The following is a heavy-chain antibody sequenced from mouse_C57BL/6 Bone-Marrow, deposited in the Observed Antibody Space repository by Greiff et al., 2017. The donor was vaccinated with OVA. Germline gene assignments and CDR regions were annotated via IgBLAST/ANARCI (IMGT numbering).Heavy chain of an antibody. Sequence: QVQLQQPGAELVKPGASVKLSCKASGYTFTSYWMQWVKQRPGQGLEWIGEIDPSDSYTNYNQKFKGKATLTVDTSSRTAYMQLSSLTSEDSAVYYCARGCYYLYWYFDVWGTGTTVTVSS. CDR2: IDPSDSYT. V-gene: IGHV1-50*01. J-gene: IGHJ1*03. CDR1: GYTFTSYW. CDR3: ARGCYYLYWYFDV. D-gene: IGHD2-3*01.